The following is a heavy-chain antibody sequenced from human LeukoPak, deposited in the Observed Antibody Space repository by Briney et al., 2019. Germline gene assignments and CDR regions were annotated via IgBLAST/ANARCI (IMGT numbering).Heavy chain of an antibody. V-gene: IGHV3-9*01. Sequence: GRSLGLSCAASGFSFENYAMHWVRQAPGKGLEWVSGISGNSGNIGYADSVKGRFTISRDNAKNSLYLQMNSLRADDTALYYCAKSGFGSVSHDINYWGQGTLVTVSS. D-gene: IGHD3-10*01. J-gene: IGHJ4*02. CDR1: GFSFENYA. CDR3: AKSGFGSVSHDINY. CDR2: ISGNSGNI.